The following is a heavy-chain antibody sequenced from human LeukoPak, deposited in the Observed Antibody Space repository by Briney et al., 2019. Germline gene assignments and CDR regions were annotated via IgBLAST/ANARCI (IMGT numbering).Heavy chain of an antibody. CDR3: ARDRAYDSSGYYPYFDY. Sequence: GGSLRLSCAASGFTFSSYGMHWVRQAPGKGLEWVAVIWYDGSNKYYADSVKGRFTISRDNSKNTLYLQMNSLRAEDTAVYYCARDRAYDSSGYYPYFDYWGQGTLVTVSS. CDR1: GFTFSSYG. CDR2: IWYDGSNK. V-gene: IGHV3-33*01. J-gene: IGHJ4*02. D-gene: IGHD3-22*01.